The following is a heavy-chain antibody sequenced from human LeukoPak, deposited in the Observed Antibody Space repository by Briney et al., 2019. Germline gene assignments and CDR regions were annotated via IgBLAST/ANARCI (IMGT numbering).Heavy chain of an antibody. D-gene: IGHD4/OR15-4a*01. V-gene: IGHV3-53*01. CDR2: IYSDNT. Sequence: GGSLRLSCTVSGFTVSSNSMSWVRQAPGKGLDWVSFIYSDNTHYSDSVKGRFTISRDNSKNTLYLQMNSLRAEDTAVYYCARRAGAYSHPYDYWGQGTLVTVSS. J-gene: IGHJ4*02. CDR1: GFTVSSNS. CDR3: ARRAGAYSHPYDY.